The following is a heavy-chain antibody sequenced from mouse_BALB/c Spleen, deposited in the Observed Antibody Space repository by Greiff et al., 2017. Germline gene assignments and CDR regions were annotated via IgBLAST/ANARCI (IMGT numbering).Heavy chain of an antibody. V-gene: IGHV1S81*02. CDR1: GYTFTSYW. Sequence: VQLQQPGAELVKPGASVKLSCKASGYTFTSYWMHWVKQRPGQGLEWIGEINPSNGRTNYNEKFKSKATLTVDKSSSTAYMQLSSLTSEDSAVYYCARTNYDYDGVAYWGQGTLVTVSA. J-gene: IGHJ3*01. D-gene: IGHD2-4*01. CDR2: INPSNGRT. CDR3: ARTNYDYDGVAY.